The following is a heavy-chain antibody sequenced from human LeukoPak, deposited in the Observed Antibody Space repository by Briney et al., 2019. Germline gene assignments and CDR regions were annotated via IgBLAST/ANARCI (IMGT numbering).Heavy chain of an antibody. CDR2: IIPIFGTA. D-gene: IGHD2-15*01. J-gene: IGHJ5*02. CDR3: ASSRTVVAATRWFDP. CDR1: GGTFSSYA. Sequence: SVKVSFKASGGTFSSYAISWVRQAPGQGLEWMGGIIPIFGTANYAQKFQGRVTITADKSTSTAYLELSSLRSEDTAVYYCASSRTVVAATRWFDPWGQGTLVTVSS. V-gene: IGHV1-69*06.